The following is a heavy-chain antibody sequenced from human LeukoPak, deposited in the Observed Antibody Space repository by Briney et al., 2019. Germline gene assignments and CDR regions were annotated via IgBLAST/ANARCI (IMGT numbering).Heavy chain of an antibody. V-gene: IGHV4-59*12. J-gene: IGHJ5*02. D-gene: IGHD6-13*01. CDR2: IYYSGST. Sequence: SETLSLTCTVSGGSISSYYWSWIRQPPGKGLEWIGYIYYSGSTNYNPSLQSRVTISVDTSKNQFSLKLSSVTAADTAVYYCARDLAIAAAGKTNWFDPWGQGTLVTVSS. CDR1: GGSISSYY. CDR3: ARDLAIAAAGKTNWFDP.